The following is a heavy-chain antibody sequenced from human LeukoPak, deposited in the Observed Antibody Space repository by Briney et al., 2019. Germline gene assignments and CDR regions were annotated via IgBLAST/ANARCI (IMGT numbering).Heavy chain of an antibody. Sequence: SETLSLTCAVSGYSISSGFYWGWIRQPPGKGLEWFGSIYHSGSTYYNPSLKSRVTISVDTSKNQFPLKLSSVTAADTAVYYCARRITMIVVNAFDIWGQGTMVAVSS. D-gene: IGHD3-22*01. CDR3: ARRITMIVVNAFDI. J-gene: IGHJ3*02. CDR2: IYHSGST. CDR1: GYSISSGFY. V-gene: IGHV4-38-2*01.